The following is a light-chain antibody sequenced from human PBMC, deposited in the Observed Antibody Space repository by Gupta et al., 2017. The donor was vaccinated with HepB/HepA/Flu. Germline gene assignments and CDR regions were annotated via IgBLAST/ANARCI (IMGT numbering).Light chain of an antibody. CDR2: DVT. Sequence: QSALTQPASVSGSPGQSLTISCTGTSSDIGAYNSVSWYQQHPGKAPKLMIYDVTNRPSGVSDRFSASKSDNTASLTISGLQPEDEADYYGRSYTSAMNHVFGTGTKVTVL. CDR3: RSYTSAMNHV. CDR1: SSDIGAYNS. V-gene: IGLV2-14*03. J-gene: IGLJ1*01.